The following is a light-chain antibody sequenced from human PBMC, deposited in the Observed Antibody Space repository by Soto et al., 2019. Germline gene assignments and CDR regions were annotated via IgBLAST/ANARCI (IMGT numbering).Light chain of an antibody. CDR1: SSDVGDYNF. J-gene: IGLJ2*01. V-gene: IGLV2-11*01. CDR3: SSYAVSYSVI. Sequence: QSVLTQPRSVSGSPGQSVTISCTGTSSDVGDYNFVSWFQQHPGKAPKVMIYHVTKRPSGVPDRFSGSKSGNTASLTISGLRAEDGGDYYCSSYAVSYSVIFGGGTKLPVL. CDR2: HVT.